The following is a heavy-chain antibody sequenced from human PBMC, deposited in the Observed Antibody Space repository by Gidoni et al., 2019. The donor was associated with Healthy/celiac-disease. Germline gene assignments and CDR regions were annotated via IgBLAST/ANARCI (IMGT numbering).Heavy chain of an antibody. J-gene: IGHJ5*02. V-gene: IGHV3-23*01. D-gene: IGHD4-17*01. CDR3: AKDNSHYGDYEGVEGNWFDP. Sequence: EVQLLESGGGLVQPGGSLRLSCAASGFTVSSYAMSWVRQAPGKGLEWVSAISGSGGSTYYADSVKGRFTISRDNSKNTLYLQMNSLRAEDTAVYYCAKDNSHYGDYEGVEGNWFDPWGQGTLVTVSS. CDR1: GFTVSSYA. CDR2: ISGSGGST.